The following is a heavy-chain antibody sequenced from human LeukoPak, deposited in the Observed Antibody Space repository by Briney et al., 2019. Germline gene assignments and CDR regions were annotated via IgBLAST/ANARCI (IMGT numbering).Heavy chain of an antibody. CDR2: IRTYDDNA. Sequence: ASVKVSCKASGYTFTSYGIIWVRQAPGQGLEWMGGIRTYDDNANYAERLQGRVTMTTDTSTSTAYMELRSLRSDDTAVYYCARDRRLRFLEWSSIGYFQHWGQGTLVTVSS. CDR1: GYTFTSYG. V-gene: IGHV1-18*01. J-gene: IGHJ1*01. CDR3: ARDRRLRFLEWSSIGYFQH. D-gene: IGHD3-3*01.